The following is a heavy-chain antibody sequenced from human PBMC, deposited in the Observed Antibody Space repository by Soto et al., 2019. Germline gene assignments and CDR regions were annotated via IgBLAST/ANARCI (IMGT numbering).Heavy chain of an antibody. J-gene: IGHJ5*02. CDR1: GGTFSSYT. D-gene: IGHD3-22*01. Sequence: QVQLVQSGAEVKKPGSSVKVSCKASGGTFSSYTISWVRQAPGQGLEWMGRIIPILGIANYAQKFQGRVTITADKSTSTAYRELSSLRSEDTAVYYCARTMIEHFALDPWGQGTLVTVSS. CDR2: IIPILGIA. CDR3: ARTMIEHFALDP. V-gene: IGHV1-69*02.